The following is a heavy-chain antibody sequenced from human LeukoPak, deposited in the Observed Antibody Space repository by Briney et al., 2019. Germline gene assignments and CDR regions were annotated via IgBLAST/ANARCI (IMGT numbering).Heavy chain of an antibody. Sequence: GGSLRLSCAASGFTFSSYSMNWVRQAPGKGLEWVSSISSSSSYIYYADSVKGRSTISRDNAKNSLYLQVNSLRAEDTAVYYCARGGKGYSYGQRLDYWGQGTLVTVSS. V-gene: IGHV3-21*01. CDR1: GFTFSSYS. CDR3: ARGGKGYSYGQRLDY. J-gene: IGHJ4*02. CDR2: ISSSSSYI. D-gene: IGHD5-18*01.